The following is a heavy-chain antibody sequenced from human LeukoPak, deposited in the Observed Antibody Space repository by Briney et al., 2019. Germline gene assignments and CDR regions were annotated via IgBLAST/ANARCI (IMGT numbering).Heavy chain of an antibody. D-gene: IGHD2-21*01. Sequence: KASETLSLTCTVSGGSVSSGSYYWSWIRQPPGKGLEWIGYISYSGSTNYNPSLKSRVTISVDTSKKQFSLKLSSVTAADTAVYYCARHSGSSFDYWGQGTLVTVSS. J-gene: IGHJ4*02. CDR1: GGSVSSGSYY. CDR3: ARHSGSSFDY. CDR2: ISYSGST. V-gene: IGHV4-61*01.